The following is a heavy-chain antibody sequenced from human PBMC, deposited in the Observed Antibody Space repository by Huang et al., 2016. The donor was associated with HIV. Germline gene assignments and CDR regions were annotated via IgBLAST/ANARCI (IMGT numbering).Heavy chain of an antibody. J-gene: IGHJ6*03. D-gene: IGHD5-12*01. V-gene: IGHV3-30-3*01. CDR1: RFTFSNYA. CDR2: ISYDGSNK. CDR3: ARDLWLRDLYYYYYMDV. Sequence: QVQLVVSGGGVVQPGRSLRLSCAASRFTFSNYAMHWVRQAPGKGLEWVAVISYDGSNKYYADSVKGRFTISRDNSKNTLYLQMNSLRAEDTAVYYCARDLWLRDLYYYYYMDVWGKGTTVTVSS.